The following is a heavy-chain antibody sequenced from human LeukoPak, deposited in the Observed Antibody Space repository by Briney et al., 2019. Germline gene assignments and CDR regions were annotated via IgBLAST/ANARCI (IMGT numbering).Heavy chain of an antibody. V-gene: IGHV4-30-4*01. J-gene: IGHJ4*02. CDR1: GGSISSGDYY. CDR2: IYYSGST. CDR3: ARTTEDCTNGVCYRWAHYFDY. D-gene: IGHD2-8*01. Sequence: SETLSLTCTVSGGSISSGDYYWSWIRQPPGKGLEWIGYIYYSGSTYYNPSLKSRVTISVDTSKNQFSLKLSSVTAADTAVYYCARTTEDCTNGVCYRWAHYFDYWGQGTLVTVSS.